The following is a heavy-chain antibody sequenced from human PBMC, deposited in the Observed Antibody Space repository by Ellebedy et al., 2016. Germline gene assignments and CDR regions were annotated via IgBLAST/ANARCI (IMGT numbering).Heavy chain of an antibody. CDR2: IEQDGSEQ. Sequence: GESLKISCEASGFGFSGYWMSWVRQAPGKGLEWVATIEQDGSEQFYVDSVKGRITISRDNAKNSLYLQMNSLRVEDTAVYYCARDKWWYDYWGQGTLVTVSS. J-gene: IGHJ1*01. CDR1: GFGFSGYW. CDR3: ARDKWWYDY. D-gene: IGHD2-15*01. V-gene: IGHV3-7*03.